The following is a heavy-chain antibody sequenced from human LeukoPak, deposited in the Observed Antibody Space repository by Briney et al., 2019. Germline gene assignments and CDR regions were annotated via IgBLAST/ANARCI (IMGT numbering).Heavy chain of an antibody. V-gene: IGHV3-48*04. Sequence: GGSLRLSCAASGFTFSSYSMNWVRQAPGKGLEWVSYIGGSSTTIYYVDSVRGRFTISRDNAKNSLYLQMNSLRAEDTAVYYCAREPAAAGKNWFDPWGQGTLVTVSS. J-gene: IGHJ5*02. CDR1: GFTFSSYS. CDR3: AREPAAAGKNWFDP. CDR2: IGGSSTTI. D-gene: IGHD6-25*01.